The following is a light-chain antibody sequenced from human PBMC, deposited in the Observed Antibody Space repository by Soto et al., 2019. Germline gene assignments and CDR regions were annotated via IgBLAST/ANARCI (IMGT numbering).Light chain of an antibody. V-gene: IGLV2-14*01. J-gene: IGLJ1*01. CDR2: EVT. CDR1: TSDVGGYNY. Sequence: QSVLTQPASVSGSPGQSITISCTGTTSDVGGYNYVSWYQQYPGKAPKLMIFEVTDRPSGVSNRFSGSKSGNTASLSISGLQVEDEAGYYCSSFTSSSSTYVFGSGTKLTVL. CDR3: SSFTSSSSTYV.